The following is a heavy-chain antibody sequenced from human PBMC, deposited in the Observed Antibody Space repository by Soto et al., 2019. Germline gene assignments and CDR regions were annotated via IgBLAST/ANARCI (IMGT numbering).Heavy chain of an antibody. CDR1: GGSISSGGYY. V-gene: IGHV4-31*03. D-gene: IGHD5-18*01. CDR3: ARSGYSYGPNPLLY. J-gene: IGHJ4*02. CDR2: IYYSVST. Sequence: QVQLQESGPGLVKPSQTLSLTCTVSGGSISSGGYYWSWIRQHPGKGLEWIGYIYYSVSTYYNPSLKSRVTISEATSKNQFSLKLSSVTAADTAVYYCARSGYSYGPNPLLYWGQGTLVTVSS.